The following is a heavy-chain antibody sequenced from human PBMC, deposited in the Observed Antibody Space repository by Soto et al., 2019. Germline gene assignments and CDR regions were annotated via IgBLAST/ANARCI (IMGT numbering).Heavy chain of an antibody. V-gene: IGHV1-18*01. Sequence: ASVKVSCKASGYTFTSYGISWVRQAPGQGLEWMGWISAYNGNTNYAQKLQGRVTMTTDTSTSTAYMELRSLRSDDTAVYYCARDGPSVQNWNYNPPMLKTGYYYYNGMDGWRQGTTVTVS. CDR2: ISAYNGNT. D-gene: IGHD1-7*01. J-gene: IGHJ6*02. CDR3: ARDGPSVQNWNYNPPMLKTGYYYYNGMDG. CDR1: GYTFTSYG.